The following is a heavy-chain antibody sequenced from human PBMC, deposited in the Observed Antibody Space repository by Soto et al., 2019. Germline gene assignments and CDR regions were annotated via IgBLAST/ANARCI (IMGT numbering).Heavy chain of an antibody. D-gene: IGHD3-10*01. J-gene: IGHJ4*02. V-gene: IGHV4-39*01. CDR3: ARHGIWFGELLYPYYFDY. CDR1: GGSISSSSYY. Sequence: SETLSLTCTVSGGSISSSSYYWGWIRQPPGKGLEWIGSIYYSGSTYYNPSLKSRVTISVDTSKNQFSLKLSSVTAADTAVYYCARHGIWFGELLYPYYFDYWGQGTLVTVSS. CDR2: IYYSGST.